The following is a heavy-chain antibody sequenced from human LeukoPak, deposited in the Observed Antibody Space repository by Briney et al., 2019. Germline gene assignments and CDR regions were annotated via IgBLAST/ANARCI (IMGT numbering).Heavy chain of an antibody. CDR3: ARHPFATPFDH. V-gene: IGHV4-59*08. CDR2: VFYTGDT. Sequence: SETLSLTCTVSGGSISSFYWSWIRQPPGKGLEWIGYVFYTGDTNSNPSLKSRVTMSLDTSKNQLSLRLTSVTAADTAVYYCARHPFATPFDHWGRGTLVTVSS. D-gene: IGHD2-15*01. J-gene: IGHJ4*02. CDR1: GGSISSFY.